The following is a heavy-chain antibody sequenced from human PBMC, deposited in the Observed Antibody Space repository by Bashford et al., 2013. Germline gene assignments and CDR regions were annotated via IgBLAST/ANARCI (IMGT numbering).Heavy chain of an antibody. V-gene: IGHV1-2*02. Sequence: ASVKVSCKASGYTFTGYYMHWVRQAPGQGLEWMGWINPNSGGTNYAQKFQGRVTMTRNTSISTAYMELSSLRSEDTAVYYCARELSSDDAFDIWAKGQWSPSPQ. J-gene: IGHJ3*02. CDR2: INPNSGGT. D-gene: IGHD3-10*01. CDR3: ARELSSDDAFDI. CDR1: GYTFTGYY.